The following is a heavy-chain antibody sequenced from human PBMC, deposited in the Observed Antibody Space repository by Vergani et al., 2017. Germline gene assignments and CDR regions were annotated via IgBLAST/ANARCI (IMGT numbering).Heavy chain of an antibody. CDR1: GGSISSSSYY. V-gene: IGHV4-39*01. J-gene: IGHJ4*02. CDR2: IYYSGST. D-gene: IGHD3-22*01. Sequence: QLRLQESGPGLVKPSETLSLTCTVSGGSISSSSYYWGWIRQPPGKGLEWIGSIYYSGSTYYNPSLKSRVTISVDTSKNQFSLKLSSVTAADTAVYYCAIHPPTWYDSSGYGLFDYWGQGTLVTVSS. CDR3: AIHPPTWYDSSGYGLFDY.